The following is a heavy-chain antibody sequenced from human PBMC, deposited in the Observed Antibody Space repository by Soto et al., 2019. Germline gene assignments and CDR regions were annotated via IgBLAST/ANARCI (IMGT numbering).Heavy chain of an antibody. CDR3: AKDYYDSSGHTAFDI. D-gene: IGHD3-22*01. Sequence: PGGSLRLSCAASGFTFSSYAMKWVHQAPGKGLEWVSAISGSGGSTYYADSVKGRFTISRDNSKNTLYLQMNSLRAEDTAVYYCAKDYYDSSGHTAFDIWGQGTMVTVS. CDR2: ISGSGGST. CDR1: GFTFSSYA. V-gene: IGHV3-23*01. J-gene: IGHJ3*02.